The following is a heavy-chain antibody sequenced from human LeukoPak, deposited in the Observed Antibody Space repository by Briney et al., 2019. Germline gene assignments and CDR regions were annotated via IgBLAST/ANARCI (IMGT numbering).Heavy chain of an antibody. V-gene: IGHV1-18*01. D-gene: IGHD2-2*01. CDR3: ARSPHILVVPTAFSS. CDR1: GYTFSSYG. J-gene: IGHJ4*02. Sequence: ASVKVSCKASGYTFSSYGISWVRQAPGQGLEWMGWISAYNGDTNYAHKFQGGVTMTTDTSTTTAYMELRSLRSDDTAVYYCARSPHILVVPTAFSSWGQGTLVTVSS. CDR2: ISAYNGDT.